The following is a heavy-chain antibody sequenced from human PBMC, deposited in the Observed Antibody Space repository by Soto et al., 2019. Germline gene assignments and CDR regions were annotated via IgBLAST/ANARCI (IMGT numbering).Heavy chain of an antibody. V-gene: IGHV3-23*01. J-gene: IGHJ6*02. CDR3: AKDRQQLGDYYYYYGMDV. CDR1: GFTFSSYA. D-gene: IGHD6-13*01. Sequence: EVQLLESGGGLVQPGGSLRLSCAASGFTFSSYAMSWVRQAPGKGLEWVSAISGSGGSTYYADSVKGRFTISRDNSTNTLYLQMNSLRAEDTAVYYCAKDRQQLGDYYYYYGMDVWGQGTTVTVSS. CDR2: ISGSGGST.